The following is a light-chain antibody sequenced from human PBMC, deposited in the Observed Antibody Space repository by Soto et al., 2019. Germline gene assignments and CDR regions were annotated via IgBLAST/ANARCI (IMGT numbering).Light chain of an antibody. V-gene: IGKV3-20*01. CDR3: QQYGSSPLYT. Sequence: EIVLTQSPGTLSLSPGERATLSCRASQSVSSSYLAWYQQKPGQAPRHLIYGASSRATGIPDRFSGSGSGTDFTLTISSLEPEDFAVYYCQQYGSSPLYTFGQGTKLEIK. CDR1: QSVSSSY. J-gene: IGKJ2*01. CDR2: GAS.